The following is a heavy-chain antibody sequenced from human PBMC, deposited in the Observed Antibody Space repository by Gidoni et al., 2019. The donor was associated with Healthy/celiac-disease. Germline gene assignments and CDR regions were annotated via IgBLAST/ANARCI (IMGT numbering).Heavy chain of an antibody. Sequence: QVQLQESGPGLVKPSETLSLTCTVSGGSISSYYWSWIRQPAGKGLEWIGRIYTSGSTNYNPSLKSRVTMSVDTSKNQFSRKLSSVTAADTAVYYCAREGPYYGSGSYLLDPWGQGTLVTVSS. J-gene: IGHJ5*02. V-gene: IGHV4-4*07. CDR1: GGSISSYY. CDR2: IYTSGST. CDR3: AREGPYYGSGSYLLDP. D-gene: IGHD3-10*01.